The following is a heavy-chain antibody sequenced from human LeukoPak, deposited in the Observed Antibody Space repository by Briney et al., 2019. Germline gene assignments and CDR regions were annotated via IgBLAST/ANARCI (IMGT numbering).Heavy chain of an antibody. CDR1: GGSISTYY. J-gene: IGHJ4*02. CDR2: IYYSGST. Sequence: SETLSLTCTVSGGSISTYYWSWIRQPPGKGLEWIGYIYYSGSTNYNPSLKSRVTISVDTSKNQFSLKLSSVTAADTAVYYCASLSLWSPFDYWGQGTLVTVSS. V-gene: IGHV4-59*01. CDR3: ASLSLWSPFDY. D-gene: IGHD3-10*01.